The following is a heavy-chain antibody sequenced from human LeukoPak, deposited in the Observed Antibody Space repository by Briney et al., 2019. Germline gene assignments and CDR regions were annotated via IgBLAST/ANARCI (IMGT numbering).Heavy chain of an antibody. D-gene: IGHD2-15*01. CDR3: ARALGYCSGGSCYSSYYYYGMDV. V-gene: IGHV3-13*01. CDR1: GFTFSSYD. Sequence: GGSLRLSCAASGFTFSSYDMHWVRQATGKGLQWVSAIGTAGDTYYPGSVKGRFTISRENAKNSLYLQMNSLRAGDTAVYYCARALGYCSGGSCYSSYYYYGMDVWGQGTTVTVSS. J-gene: IGHJ6*02. CDR2: IGTAGDT.